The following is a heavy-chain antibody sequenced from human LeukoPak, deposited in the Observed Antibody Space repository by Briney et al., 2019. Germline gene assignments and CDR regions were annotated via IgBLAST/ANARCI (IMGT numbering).Heavy chain of an antibody. Sequence: PSETLSLTCTVSGGSISSSSYSWGWIRQPPGKGLEWIGSIYYSGSTYYNPSLKSRVTISVDTSKNQFSLKLSSVTAADTAVYYCVRQAYDSSGPWGQGTLVTVSS. CDR2: IYYSGST. D-gene: IGHD3-22*01. CDR3: VRQAYDSSGP. CDR1: GGSISSSSYS. V-gene: IGHV4-39*01. J-gene: IGHJ5*02.